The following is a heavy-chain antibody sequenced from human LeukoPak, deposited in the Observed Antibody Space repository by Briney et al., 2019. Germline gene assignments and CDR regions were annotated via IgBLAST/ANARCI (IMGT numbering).Heavy chain of an antibody. Sequence: SETLSLTCTVPGGSISNYYWSWIRQSPEKGLEWIGYIHDSGSTNYNPSLKSRVTISVDTSKNQFSLKLSSVTAADTALYYCARLDAAAGRYLQFFYWGQGTLVTVSS. J-gene: IGHJ4*02. CDR1: GGSISNYY. D-gene: IGHD5-24*01. V-gene: IGHV4-59*08. CDR2: IHDSGST. CDR3: ARLDAAAGRYLQFFY.